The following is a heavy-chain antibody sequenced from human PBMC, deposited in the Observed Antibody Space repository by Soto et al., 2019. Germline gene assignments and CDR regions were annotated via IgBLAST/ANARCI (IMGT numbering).Heavy chain of an antibody. CDR3: AKDIAAAALYYYYGMDA. CDR2: ISWNSGSI. J-gene: IGHJ6*02. Sequence: PGGSLRLSCAASGFTFDDYAMHWVRQAPGKGLEWVSGISWNSGSIGYADSVKGRFTISRDNAKNSLYLQMNSLRAEDTALYYCAKDIAAAALYYYYGMDAWGQGTTVTVSS. V-gene: IGHV3-9*01. D-gene: IGHD6-13*01. CDR1: GFTFDDYA.